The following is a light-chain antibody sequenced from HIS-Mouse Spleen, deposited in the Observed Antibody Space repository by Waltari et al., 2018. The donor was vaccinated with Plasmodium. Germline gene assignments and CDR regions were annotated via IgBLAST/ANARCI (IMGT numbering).Light chain of an antibody. V-gene: IGKV3-20*01. Sequence: IVLTQSPGTLSLSPVERATLSCRASQSVSSSYLAWYKQKPGQAPRLLIYGASSRATGIPDRFSGSGSGTDFTLTISRLEPEDFAVYYCQQYGSSPYTFGQGTKLEIK. CDR1: QSVSSSY. CDR3: QQYGSSPYT. CDR2: GAS. J-gene: IGKJ2*01.